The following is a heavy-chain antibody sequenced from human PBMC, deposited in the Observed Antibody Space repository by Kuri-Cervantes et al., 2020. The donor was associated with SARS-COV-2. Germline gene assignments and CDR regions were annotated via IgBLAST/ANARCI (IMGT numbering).Heavy chain of an antibody. CDR2: IYYSGST. J-gene: IGHJ6*02. CDR1: GGSISSYY. CDR3: ARSSYDFWSGYLYYYYYGMDV. Sequence: SETLSLTCTVSGGSISSYYWNWIRQPPGKGLEWIGYIYYSGSTNYNPSLKSRVTISVDTSKNQFSLKLSSVTAADTAVYYCARSSYDFWSGYLYYYYYGMDVWGQGTTVTVSS. D-gene: IGHD3-3*01. V-gene: IGHV4-59*08.